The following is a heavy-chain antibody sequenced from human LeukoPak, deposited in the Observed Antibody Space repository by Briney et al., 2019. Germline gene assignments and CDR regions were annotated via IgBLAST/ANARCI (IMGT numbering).Heavy chain of an antibody. V-gene: IGHV3-53*01. CDR2: IYPGGST. D-gene: IGHD3-10*01. J-gene: IGHJ4*02. Sequence: GGSLRLSCAASGFSINRNYMSWVRQAPGKGLEWVSVIYPGGSTYYAESVKGRFTISRDNSKNTLFLQTNSLRAEDTAVYYCARAVPMARGVNYYDYWGQGTLVTVSS. CDR1: GFSINRNY. CDR3: ARAVPMARGVNYYDY.